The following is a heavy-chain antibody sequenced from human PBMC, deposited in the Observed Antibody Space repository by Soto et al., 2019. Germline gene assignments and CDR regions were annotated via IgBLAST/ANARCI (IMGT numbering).Heavy chain of an antibody. CDR2: VYQSGST. CDR3: AKIADFDY. V-gene: IGHV4-38-2*01. CDR1: GDSISSGFY. J-gene: IGHJ4*02. Sequence: SETLSLTCAVSGDSISSGFYWTWIRQPPGKGLEWIGSVYQSGSTHYNPSLKSRVTISVDTSKNQFSLKMISVTASDTAVLYCAKIADFDYCGPGTLVTVSP.